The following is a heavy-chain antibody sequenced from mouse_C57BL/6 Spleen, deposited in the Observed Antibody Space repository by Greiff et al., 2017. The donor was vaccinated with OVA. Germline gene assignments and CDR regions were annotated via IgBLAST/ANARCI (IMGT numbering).Heavy chain of an antibody. CDR2: IRNKANGYTT. CDR3: ARLDYYGSSYEDYFDY. CDR1: GFTFTDYY. D-gene: IGHD1-1*01. V-gene: IGHV7-3*01. Sequence: EVKLVESGGGLVQPGGSLSLSCAASGFTFTDYYMSWVRQPPGKALEWLGFIRNKANGYTTEYSASVKGRFTISRDYSQSILYLQMNALRAEDSATYYCARLDYYGSSYEDYFDYWGQGTTLTVSS. J-gene: IGHJ2*01.